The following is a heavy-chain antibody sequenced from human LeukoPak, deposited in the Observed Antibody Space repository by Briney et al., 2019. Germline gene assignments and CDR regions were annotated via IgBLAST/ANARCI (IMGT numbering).Heavy chain of an antibody. Sequence: PSETLSLTCAVSGYPISSGYYWGWIRQPPGKGLEWIGCIYHSGSTYYNPSLKSRVTISVDTSKNQFSLKLSSVTAADTAVYYCARQSYDFWSGYFLDYWGQGTLVTVSS. V-gene: IGHV4-38-2*01. J-gene: IGHJ4*02. D-gene: IGHD3-3*01. CDR3: ARQSYDFWSGYFLDY. CDR1: GYPISSGYY. CDR2: IYHSGST.